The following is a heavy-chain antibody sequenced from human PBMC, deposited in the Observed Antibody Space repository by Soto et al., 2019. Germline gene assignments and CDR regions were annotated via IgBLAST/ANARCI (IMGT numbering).Heavy chain of an antibody. CDR2: LIHGGST. Sequence: QVRLEQWGAGLLKPSETLSLTCAIYGASLGGFHWTWLRQAPGKGLEWIGELIHGGSTNYNPSLKGRVRFSLDTSKNQFSLHLMSVTAADTAVYYCARSPLGYDYVRQTWREVGDSFDIWGRGTLVTVSS. J-gene: IGHJ3*02. V-gene: IGHV4-34*12. CDR1: GASLGGFH. CDR3: ARSPLGYDYVRQTWREVGDSFDI. D-gene: IGHD3-16*01.